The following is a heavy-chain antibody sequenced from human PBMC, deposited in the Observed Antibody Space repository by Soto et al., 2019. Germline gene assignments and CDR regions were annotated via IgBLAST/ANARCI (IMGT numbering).Heavy chain of an antibody. J-gene: IGHJ4*02. Sequence: SVKLACKASGVTFSSYAISWVRQVPGQGLEWMGGIIPIFGTANYAQTFQGRVTITADESTSTAYMELSSLRSEDTAVYYCARDSDSSGYYRYYFDYWGQGSLVTVSS. CDR1: GVTFSSYA. V-gene: IGHV1-69*13. D-gene: IGHD3-22*01. CDR3: ARDSDSSGYYRYYFDY. CDR2: IIPIFGTA.